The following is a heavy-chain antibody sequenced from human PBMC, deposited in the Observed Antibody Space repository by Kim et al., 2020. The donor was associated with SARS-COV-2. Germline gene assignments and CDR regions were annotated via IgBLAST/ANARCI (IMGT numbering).Heavy chain of an antibody. D-gene: IGHD4-4*01. Sequence: YAQKFQGRVTITADESTSTAYMELSSLRSEDTAVYYCARDLDTTVHWFDPWGQGTLVTVSS. V-gene: IGHV1-69*01. J-gene: IGHJ5*02. CDR3: ARDLDTTVHWFDP.